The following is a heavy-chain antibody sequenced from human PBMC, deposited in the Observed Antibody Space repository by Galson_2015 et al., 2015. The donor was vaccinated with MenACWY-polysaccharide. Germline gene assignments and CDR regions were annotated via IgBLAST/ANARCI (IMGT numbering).Heavy chain of an antibody. Sequence: QSGAEVKKPGESLQISCTDSGNSFSSHWIGWGRQVPGKGLEWMGIIYPGDSDTRYSPSFQGQVTISADKSLNTAYLQWNSLKASDTAIYYCARRLTGFGSGWIDSWGQGTLVTVSS. CDR1: GNSFSSHW. J-gene: IGHJ4*02. CDR3: ARRLTGFGSGWIDS. V-gene: IGHV5-51*03. CDR2: IYPGDSDT. D-gene: IGHD6-19*01.